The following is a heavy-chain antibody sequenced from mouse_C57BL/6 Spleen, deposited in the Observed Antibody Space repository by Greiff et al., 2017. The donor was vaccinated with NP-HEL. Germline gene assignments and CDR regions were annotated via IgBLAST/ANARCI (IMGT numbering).Heavy chain of an antibody. D-gene: IGHD1-1*01. Sequence: EVKLVESGGGLVQPGGSLKLSCAASGFTFSDYYMYWVRQTPEKRLEWVAYISNGGGSTYYPDTVKGRFTISRDNAKNTLYLQMSRLKSEDTAMYYWARYGSNYYAMDYGGQGTSVTVSS. J-gene: IGHJ4*01. V-gene: IGHV5-12*01. CDR2: ISNGGGST. CDR1: GFTFSDYY. CDR3: ARYGSNYYAMDY.